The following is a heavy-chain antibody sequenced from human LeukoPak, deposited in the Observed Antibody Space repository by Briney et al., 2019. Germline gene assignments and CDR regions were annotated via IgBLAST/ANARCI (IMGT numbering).Heavy chain of an antibody. J-gene: IGHJ4*02. CDR2: IYTSGST. Sequence: PSQTLSLTCTVSGGSISSGSYYWSWIRQPAGKGLEWIGRIYTSGSTNYNPSLKSRVTISVDTSKNQFSLKLSSVTAADTAVYYCARDHGWQRYYFDYWGQGTLVTVSS. D-gene: IGHD2-15*01. CDR1: GGSISSGSYY. V-gene: IGHV4-61*02. CDR3: ARDHGWQRYYFDY.